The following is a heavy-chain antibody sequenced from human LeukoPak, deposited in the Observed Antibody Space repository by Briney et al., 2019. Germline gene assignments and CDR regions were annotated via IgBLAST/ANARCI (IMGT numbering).Heavy chain of an antibody. V-gene: IGHV4-34*01. CDR3: ARWGYYDSSPEGNWFDP. J-gene: IGHJ5*02. CDR1: GGSFSGYY. D-gene: IGHD3-22*01. Sequence: SETLSLTCAVYGGSFSGYYWSWIRQPPGKGLEWIGEINHSGSTNYNPSLKSRVTISVDTSKNQFFLKLSSVTAADTAVYYCARWGYYDSSPEGNWFDPWGQGTLVTVSS. CDR2: INHSGST.